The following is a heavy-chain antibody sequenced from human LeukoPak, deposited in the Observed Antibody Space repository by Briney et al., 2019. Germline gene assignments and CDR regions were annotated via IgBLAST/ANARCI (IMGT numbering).Heavy chain of an antibody. V-gene: IGHV3-48*03. J-gene: IGHJ4*02. CDR3: ARDRYYDSSGYLDH. D-gene: IGHD3-22*01. Sequence: GGSLRLSCAASGFTFRSYEMNWVRQAPGKGLEWVSYISSSGSTIYYADSVKGRFTISRDNAKKSLYLQMNSLRAEDTAIYYCARDRYYDSSGYLDHWGQGTLVTVSS. CDR2: ISSSGSTI. CDR1: GFTFRSYE.